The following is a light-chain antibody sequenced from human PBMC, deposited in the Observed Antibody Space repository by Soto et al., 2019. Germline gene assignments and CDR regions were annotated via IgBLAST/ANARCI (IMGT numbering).Light chain of an antibody. CDR1: ENVGTN. CDR3: QQYNNWGLS. V-gene: IGKV3D-15*01. CDR2: GSS. Sequence: IVMTQSPATLSVSPGDEVTLSCRASENVGTNLAWYQQKPGQAPRLLISGSSTRATVIPATFSGSGSGTEFTLTIRSLQSEESAIYYCQQYNNWGLSFGGGTKVEIK. J-gene: IGKJ4*01.